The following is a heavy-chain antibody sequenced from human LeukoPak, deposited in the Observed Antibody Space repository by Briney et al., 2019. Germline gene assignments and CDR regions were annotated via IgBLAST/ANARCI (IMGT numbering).Heavy chain of an antibody. CDR1: GFTFSSYW. Sequence: PGRSLRLSCAASGFTFSSYWMSWVRQAPGKGLEWVANIKQDGSEKYYVDSVKGRFTISRDNAKNSLYLQMNSLRAEDTAVYYCATPFGVVIRDFYGMDVWGQGTTVTVSS. V-gene: IGHV3-7*01. J-gene: IGHJ6*02. CDR3: ATPFGVVIRDFYGMDV. D-gene: IGHD3-3*01. CDR2: IKQDGSEK.